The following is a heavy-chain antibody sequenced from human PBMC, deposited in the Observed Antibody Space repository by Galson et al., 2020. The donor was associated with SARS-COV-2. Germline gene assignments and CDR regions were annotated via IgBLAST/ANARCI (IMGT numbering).Heavy chain of an antibody. CDR3: ARGNGSGAYLIDY. CDR2: MWSDGSDD. Sequence: GGSLRLSCAASGFSFINYAMHWVRQAPGKGLEWVALMWSDGSDDNYADSVRGRFTISRDNSKNTLYLQMNNLRGEDTAVYYCARGNGSGAYLIDYWGRGALVTVSS. D-gene: IGHD1-1*01. V-gene: IGHV3-33*01. CDR1: GFSFINYA. J-gene: IGHJ4*02.